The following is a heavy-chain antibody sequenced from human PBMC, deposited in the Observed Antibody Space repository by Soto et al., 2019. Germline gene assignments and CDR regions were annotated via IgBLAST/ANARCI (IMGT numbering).Heavy chain of an antibody. CDR2: IYYNGST. CDR1: GGSISGFY. J-gene: IGHJ5*02. CDR3: ARTYYDFWSGYWRWFDP. V-gene: IGHV4-59*01. Sequence: SETLSLTCTVSGGSISGFYWSWIRQPPGKGLEWIGYIYYNGSTNYNPSLKSRVTISVDTSKNQFSLKLSSVTAADTAVYYCARTYYDFWSGYWRWFDPWGQGTLVTVSS. D-gene: IGHD3-3*01.